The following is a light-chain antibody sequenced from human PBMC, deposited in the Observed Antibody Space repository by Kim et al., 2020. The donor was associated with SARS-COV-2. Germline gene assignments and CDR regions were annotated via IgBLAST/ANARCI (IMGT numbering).Light chain of an antibody. CDR1: NNKVGDEG. J-gene: IGLJ3*02. Sequence: TANLTCTGNNNKVGDEGAAWLQQHQGHPPKLLSYRNNNRPSGISERLSASRSGNTASLTITGLQPEDEADYYCSAWDRSLSAWVFGGGTQLTVL. V-gene: IGLV10-54*01. CDR2: RNN. CDR3: SAWDRSLSAWV.